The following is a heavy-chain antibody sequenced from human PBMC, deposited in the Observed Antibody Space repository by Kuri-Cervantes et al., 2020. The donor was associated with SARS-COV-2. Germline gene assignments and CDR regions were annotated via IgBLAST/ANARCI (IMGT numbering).Heavy chain of an antibody. D-gene: IGHD3-3*01. V-gene: IGHV4-34*01. CDR1: GGSFSGYY. J-gene: IGHJ6*02. CDR2: IKHSGST. CDR3: ARGTSGRDDFWSGYYVGYYYYYGMDV. Sequence: SETLSLTCAVYGGSFSGYYWRWIRQPPGKGLEWIGEIKHSGSTHYNPSIKSRVTISVDASKNQFSLKLSSVTASDTAVYYCARGTSGRDDFWSGYYVGYYYYYGMDVWGQGTTVTVSS.